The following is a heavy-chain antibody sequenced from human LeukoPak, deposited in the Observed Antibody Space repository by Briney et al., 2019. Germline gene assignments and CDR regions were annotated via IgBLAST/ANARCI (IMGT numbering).Heavy chain of an antibody. CDR3: AKDITGSVAGTEFDY. CDR1: GFTFDDYA. D-gene: IGHD6-19*01. V-gene: IGHV3-9*01. J-gene: IGHJ4*02. Sequence: GRSLRLSCAASGFTFDDYAMHWVRQAPGKGLEWVSGISWNSGSIGYADSVKGRFTISRDNAKNSLYLQMNSLRAEDTALYYCAKDITGSVAGTEFDYWGQGTLVTVSS. CDR2: ISWNSGSI.